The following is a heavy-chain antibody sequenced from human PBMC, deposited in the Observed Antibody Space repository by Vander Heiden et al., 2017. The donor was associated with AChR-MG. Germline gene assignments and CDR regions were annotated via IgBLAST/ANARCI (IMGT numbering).Heavy chain of an antibody. CDR3: AKHVVVTDAQKNIDY. J-gene: IGHJ4*02. V-gene: IGHV3-23*01. CDR2: ISGSGGST. D-gene: IGHD2-21*02. Sequence: EVQLLESGGGLVQPGGSLSLSFAASGFTFSSYAMSWVRQAPGKGLEWVSAISGSGGSTYYADSVKGRFTISRDNSKNTLYLQMNSLRAEDTAVYYCAKHVVVTDAQKNIDYWGQGTLVTVSS. CDR1: GFTFSSYA.